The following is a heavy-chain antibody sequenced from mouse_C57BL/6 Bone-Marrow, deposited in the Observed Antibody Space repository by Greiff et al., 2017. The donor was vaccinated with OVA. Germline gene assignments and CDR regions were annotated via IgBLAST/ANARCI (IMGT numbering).Heavy chain of an antibody. J-gene: IGHJ2*01. CDR3: ARRTDGYYDYFDY. CDR2: IYPGDGDT. D-gene: IGHD2-3*01. Sequence: VQLQQSGPELVKPGASVKISCKASGYAFSSSWMNWVKQRPGKGLEWIGRIYPGDGDTNYNGKFKGKATLTADKSSSTAYMQLSSLTSEDSAVYFCARRTDGYYDYFDYWGQGTTLTVSS. V-gene: IGHV1-82*01. CDR1: GYAFSSSW.